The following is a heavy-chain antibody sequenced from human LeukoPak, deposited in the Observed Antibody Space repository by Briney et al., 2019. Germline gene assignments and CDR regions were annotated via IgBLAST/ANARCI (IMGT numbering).Heavy chain of an antibody. D-gene: IGHD4-23*01. CDR1: GFTFDDYA. V-gene: IGHV3-23*01. CDR3: AREIGVGTLDF. Sequence: PGGSLRLSCAASGFTFDDYAMHWVRQAPGKGLEWVSVIIGNGVTTYYADSVKGRFTISRDNSKNTVFLQVNSLRAEDTAVYYCAREIGVGTLDFWGQGTLVIVSS. CDR2: IIGNGVTT. J-gene: IGHJ4*02.